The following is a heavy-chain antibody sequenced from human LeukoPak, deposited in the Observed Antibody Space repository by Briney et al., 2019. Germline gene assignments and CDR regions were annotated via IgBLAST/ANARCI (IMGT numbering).Heavy chain of an antibody. V-gene: IGHV4-4*07. CDR3: ARDWSAYDYGDYVPSDQNAFDI. D-gene: IGHD4-17*01. Sequence: SETLSLTCTVSGGSISSYYWSWIRQPAGKGLEWIGRVYTSGSTNYNPSLKSRVTMSVDTSKNQFSLKLSSVTAADTAVYYCARDWSAYDYGDYVPSDQNAFDIWGQGTMVTVSS. J-gene: IGHJ3*02. CDR2: VYTSGST. CDR1: GGSISSYY.